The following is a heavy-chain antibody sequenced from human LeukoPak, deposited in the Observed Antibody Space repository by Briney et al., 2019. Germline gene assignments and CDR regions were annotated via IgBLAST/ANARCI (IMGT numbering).Heavy chain of an antibody. CDR3: AKDLWYYGSGSPSLDY. CDR2: ISYDGSNK. V-gene: IGHV3-30*18. Sequence: PGGSLRLSCAASGFTFSTYGMHWVRQAPGKGLEWVAVISYDGSNKYYADSVKGRFTISRDNSKNTLYLQMNSLRAEDTAVYYCAKDLWYYGSGSPSLDYWGQGTLVTVSS. J-gene: IGHJ4*02. CDR1: GFTFSTYG. D-gene: IGHD3-10*01.